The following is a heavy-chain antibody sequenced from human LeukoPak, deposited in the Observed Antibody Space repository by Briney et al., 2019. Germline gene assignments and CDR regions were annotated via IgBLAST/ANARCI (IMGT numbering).Heavy chain of an antibody. Sequence: PSETLSLTCTVSGGSISSGDYYRSWIRQPPGKGLEWIGYIYYSGSTYYNPSLKSRVTISVDTSKNQFSLKLSSVTAADTAVYYCARVEDYGDYDGLRRWFDPWGQGTLVTVSS. J-gene: IGHJ5*02. CDR1: GGSISSGDYY. D-gene: IGHD4-17*01. V-gene: IGHV4-30-4*01. CDR2: IYYSGST. CDR3: ARVEDYGDYDGLRRWFDP.